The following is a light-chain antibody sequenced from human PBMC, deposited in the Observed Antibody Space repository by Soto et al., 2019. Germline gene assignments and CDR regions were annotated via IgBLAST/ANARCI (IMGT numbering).Light chain of an antibody. Sequence: QSALTQPASVSGSPGQSITISCTGTSSDVGGYNYVSWYQQHPGKAPKLMIYEVSNRPSGVSNRFSGSKSGNTASLTISGLQAEVEADYYCSSYTSSSTLVFGGGTKL. V-gene: IGLV2-14*01. CDR2: EVS. J-gene: IGLJ2*01. CDR3: SSYTSSSTLV. CDR1: SSDVGGYNY.